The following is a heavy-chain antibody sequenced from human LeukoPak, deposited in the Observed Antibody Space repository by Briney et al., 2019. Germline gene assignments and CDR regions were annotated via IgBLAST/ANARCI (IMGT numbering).Heavy chain of an antibody. D-gene: IGHD3-10*01. V-gene: IGHV4-59*01. J-gene: IGHJ4*02. Sequence: SETLSLTCTVSGGSLINYYWSWIRQTPGTGLEWIGYIYYTGSTNYNPSLKSRVTISVDTSANQFSLKLTSVTAADTAVYYCARGSSAWFGELQDLDYWGQGTLVTVSS. CDR3: ARGSSAWFGELQDLDY. CDR2: IYYTGST. CDR1: GGSLINYY.